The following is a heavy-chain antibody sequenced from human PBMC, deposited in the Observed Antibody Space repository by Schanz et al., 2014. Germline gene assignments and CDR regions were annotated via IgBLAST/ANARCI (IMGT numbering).Heavy chain of an antibody. CDR2: INTGVNT. CDR1: GFTFSSYS. V-gene: IGHV3-66*01. CDR3: ARGGPAYYFDD. J-gene: IGHJ4*02. Sequence: EVQLVESGGGLVQPGGSLRLSCTASGFTFSSYSMNWVRQAPGKGLEWVSAINTGVNTYYADSVKGRFTISRDNSKNTVYIQMNSLRAEDTAVYYCARGGPAYYFDDWGQGTLVTVSS.